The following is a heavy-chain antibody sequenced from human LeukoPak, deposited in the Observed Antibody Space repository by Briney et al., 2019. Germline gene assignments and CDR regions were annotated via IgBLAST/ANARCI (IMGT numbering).Heavy chain of an antibody. V-gene: IGHV1-69*01. CDR3: AFHDYGGNWDDY. J-gene: IGHJ4*02. CDR1: GGTFSSYA. Sequence: SVKVSCKASGGTFSSYAISWVRQAPGQGLEWMGGIIPIFGTANYAQKFQGRVTITADESTSTAYMELRSLRSDDTAVYYCAFHDYGGNWDDYWGQGTLVTVSS. D-gene: IGHD4-23*01. CDR2: IIPIFGTA.